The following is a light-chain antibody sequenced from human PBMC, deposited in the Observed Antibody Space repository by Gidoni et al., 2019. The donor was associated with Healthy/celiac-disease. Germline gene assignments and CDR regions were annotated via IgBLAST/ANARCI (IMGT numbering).Light chain of an antibody. CDR2: DAS. Sequence: EMVLTQSPATLSLSPGERATLSCSASQSVSSYLAWYQQKPGQAPRLLIYDASNRATGIPARFSGSGSGTDFTLTISSLEPEYFAVYYCQPRITFGGGTKVEIK. CDR3: QPRIT. V-gene: IGKV3-11*01. J-gene: IGKJ4*01. CDR1: QSVSSY.